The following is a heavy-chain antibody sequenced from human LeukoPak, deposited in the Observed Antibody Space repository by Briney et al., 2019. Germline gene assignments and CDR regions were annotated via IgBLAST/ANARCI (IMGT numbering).Heavy chain of an antibody. D-gene: IGHD3-10*01. J-gene: IGHJ6*02. CDR3: ARAYGSGSYPTRWHYGMDV. CDR1: GGSFSGYY. CDR2: INHSGST. Sequence: SETLSLTCAVYGGSFSGYYWSWIRQPPGKGLEWIGEINHSGSTNYNPSLKSRVTISVDTSKNQFSLKLSSVTAADTAVYYCARAYGSGSYPTRWHYGMDVWGQGTTVTVSS. V-gene: IGHV4-34*01.